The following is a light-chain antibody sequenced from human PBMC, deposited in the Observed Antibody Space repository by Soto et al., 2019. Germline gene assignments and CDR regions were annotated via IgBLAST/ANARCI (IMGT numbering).Light chain of an antibody. CDR3: QQLNSL. Sequence: IQVTQSPSSLSASIGDTVTISCRASQGIATGLAWYQQKPGAPPKLLIYDASTLERGIQSRLSGRGSGTHLILTINNLKPEDFETYYCQQLNSLFGQGTRLEI. J-gene: IGKJ5*01. CDR1: QGIATG. V-gene: IGKV1-13*02. CDR2: DAS.